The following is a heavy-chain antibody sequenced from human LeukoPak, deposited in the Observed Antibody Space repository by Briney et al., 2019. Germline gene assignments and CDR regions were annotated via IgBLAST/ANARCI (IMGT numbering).Heavy chain of an antibody. CDR3: ARRYYDNNGYYPDY. J-gene: IGHJ4*02. CDR1: GYKFTNYW. V-gene: IGHV5-51*01. CDR2: IYPGDSDT. Sequence: GESLKISCQGSGYKFTNYWIGWVRQMPGKGLEWMGIIYPGDSDTRYSPSFHGQVTFSADKSISTAYLQWSSLKASDTAVYYCARRYYDNNGYYPDYWGQGTLVTVSS. D-gene: IGHD3-22*01.